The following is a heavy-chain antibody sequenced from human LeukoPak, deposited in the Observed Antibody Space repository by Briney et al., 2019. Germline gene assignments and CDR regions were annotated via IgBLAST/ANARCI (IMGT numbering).Heavy chain of an antibody. D-gene: IGHD3-3*01. CDR2: FDPEDGET. Sequence: ASVKVSCTVSGYILTELSMHWVRQAPGKGLEWMGGFDPEDGETIYAQKFQGRVTMTEDTSTDTAYMELSSLRSEDTAVYYCATAEGGIRFLEWLPHYWGQGTLVTVSS. CDR1: GYILTELS. J-gene: IGHJ4*02. V-gene: IGHV1-24*01. CDR3: ATAEGGIRFLEWLPHY.